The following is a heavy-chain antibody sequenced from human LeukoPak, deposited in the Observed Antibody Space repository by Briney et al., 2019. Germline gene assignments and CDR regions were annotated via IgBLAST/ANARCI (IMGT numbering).Heavy chain of an antibody. J-gene: IGHJ4*02. D-gene: IGHD3-22*01. CDR2: IIPIFGTA. CDR3: CRADKYDSSGYYGNYFDY. CDR1: GGTFSSYA. V-gene: IGHV1-69*05. Sequence: SVKVSCKASGGTFSSYAISWVRQAPGQGLEWMGGIIPIFGTANYAQKFQGRVTITTDESTSTAYMELSGLRSEDTAVYYCCRADKYDSSGYYGNYFDYWGQGTLVTVSS.